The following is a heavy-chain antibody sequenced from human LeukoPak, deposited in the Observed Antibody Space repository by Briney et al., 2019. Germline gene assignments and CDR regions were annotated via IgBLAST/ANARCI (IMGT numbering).Heavy chain of an antibody. D-gene: IGHD3-22*01. CDR3: ARDADTSAFYWYFDL. CDR2: MWSDGTKT. Sequence: GGSLRLSCTASGFTLSSYGMHWVRQGPGKGLELVALMWSDGTKTSYADSVKGRFTISRDISRNTLYLQMNSLRAEDTALYYCARDADTSAFYWYFDLWGRGTLVTVSS. CDR1: GFTLSSYG. V-gene: IGHV3-33*01. J-gene: IGHJ2*01.